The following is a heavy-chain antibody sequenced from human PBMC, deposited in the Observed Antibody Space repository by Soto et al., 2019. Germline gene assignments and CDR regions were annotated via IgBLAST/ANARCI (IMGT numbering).Heavy chain of an antibody. V-gene: IGHV4-31*03. J-gene: IGHJ5*02. CDR2: FYSSGSI. CDR3: ARMYSSGSGWFHP. CDR1: GYSITAGGYY. D-gene: IGHD3-22*01. Sequence: PSETLSLTCSVSGYSITAGGYYWSWIRQHPGKGLEWIGSFYSSGSIIYNPSLKSRVSISGDTSRNQFSMTLTSVTAADTALYYCARMYSSGSGWFHPWGQGTLVTVYS.